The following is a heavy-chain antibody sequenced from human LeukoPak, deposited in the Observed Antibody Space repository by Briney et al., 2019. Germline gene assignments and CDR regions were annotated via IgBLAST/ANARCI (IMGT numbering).Heavy chain of an antibody. CDR2: IIPIFGTA. J-gene: IGHJ3*02. V-gene: IGHV1-69*05. Sequence: GASVKVSCKASGGTFSSYAISWVRQAPGQGLEWMGGIIPIFGTANYAQKFQGRVTITTDESTSTAYMELSSLRSEDTAVYYCARPKPYDRWEDAFDIWGQGTMVTVSS. CDR3: ARPKPYDRWEDAFDI. D-gene: IGHD3-22*01. CDR1: GGTFSSYA.